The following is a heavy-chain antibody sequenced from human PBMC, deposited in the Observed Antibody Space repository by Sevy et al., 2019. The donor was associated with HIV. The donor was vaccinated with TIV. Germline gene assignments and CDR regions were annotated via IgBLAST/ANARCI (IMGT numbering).Heavy chain of an antibody. Sequence: GGSLRLSCAASGFTFSSYAMSWVRQAPGKGLEWVSAISGSAGSTYYADSVKGRFTISRDNSKNTLYLQMNSLRAEETAVYYCANIQPGTWVSPLDYWCQGSLVTASS. CDR1: GFTFSSYA. J-gene: IGHJ4*02. V-gene: IGHV3-23*01. CDR2: ISGSAGST. CDR3: ANIQPGTWVSPLDY. D-gene: IGHD5-18*01.